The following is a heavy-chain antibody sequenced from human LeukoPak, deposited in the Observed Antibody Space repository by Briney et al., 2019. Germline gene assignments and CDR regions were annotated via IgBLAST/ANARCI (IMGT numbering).Heavy chain of an antibody. CDR3: ARLGVRGVKIDY. D-gene: IGHD3-10*01. V-gene: IGHV4-38-2*01. Sequence: SETLSLSCAVSGYSISSGYYWGWIRQPPGKGLEWIGSIYHSGSTYYNPSLKSRVTISVDTSKNQFSLKLSSATAADTAVYYCARLGVRGVKIDYWGQGTLVTVSS. J-gene: IGHJ4*02. CDR1: GYSISSGYY. CDR2: IYHSGST.